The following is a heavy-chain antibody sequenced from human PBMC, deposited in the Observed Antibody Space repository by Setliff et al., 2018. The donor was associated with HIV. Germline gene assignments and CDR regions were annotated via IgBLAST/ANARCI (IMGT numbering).Heavy chain of an antibody. CDR3: ARRFLTVHKDV. Sequence: LRLSCAASGFTFSSYTINWVRQAPGKGLEWVSSISSSSSYIYYADSVKGRFTISRDNAKNSLYLQMNSLRAEDTAVYYCARRFLTVHKDVWGKGTTVTVSS. J-gene: IGHJ6*03. D-gene: IGHD3-9*01. CDR1: GFTFSSYT. V-gene: IGHV3-21*01. CDR2: ISSSSSYI.